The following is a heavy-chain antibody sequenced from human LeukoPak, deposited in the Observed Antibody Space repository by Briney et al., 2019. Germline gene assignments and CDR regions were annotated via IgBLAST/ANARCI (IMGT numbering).Heavy chain of an antibody. Sequence: SQTLSLTCAISGDSVSSNSAAWNWIRQSPPRGLEWLGRTYYRAKGYNDYPLSGKRRITINPDTSKNQFSLQLNSVTPEDTAVYYCARKVCRSSTSCNYFDYWGQGTLVTVSS. D-gene: IGHD6-6*01. CDR3: ARKVCRSSTSCNYFDY. J-gene: IGHJ4*02. V-gene: IGHV6-1*01. CDR2: TYYRAKGYN. CDR1: GDSVSSNSAA.